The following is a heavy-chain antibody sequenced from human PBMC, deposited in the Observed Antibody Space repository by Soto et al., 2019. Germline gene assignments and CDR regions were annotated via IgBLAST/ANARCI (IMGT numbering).Heavy chain of an antibody. D-gene: IGHD2-21*02. CDR3: ARATGDSNYLDS. CDR1: GGSFSGYY. V-gene: IGHV4-34*01. Sequence: QVQLQQWGAGLLKPSETLSLTCAVYGGSFSGYYWTWIRQPPGKGLERIGEVNHSGNTNYNPSLKRRVTISEDTSKNQFSLKLSSVTAADTAVYYCARATGDSNYLDSWGQGTLVTVSS. J-gene: IGHJ4*02. CDR2: VNHSGNT.